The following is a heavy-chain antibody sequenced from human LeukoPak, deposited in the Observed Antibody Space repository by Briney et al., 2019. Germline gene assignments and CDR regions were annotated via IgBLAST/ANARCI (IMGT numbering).Heavy chain of an antibody. CDR3: ARGIGKYQLLFGGESYLIDY. CDR2: ISYDGSNK. CDR1: GFTFSSYA. J-gene: IGHJ4*02. D-gene: IGHD2-2*01. Sequence: GGSLRLSCAASGFTFSSYAMHWVRQAPGKGLEWVAVISYDGSNKYYADSVKGRFTISRDNSKNTLYLQMNSLRAEDTAVYYCARGIGKYQLLFGGESYLIDYWGQGTLVTVSS. V-gene: IGHV3-30-3*01.